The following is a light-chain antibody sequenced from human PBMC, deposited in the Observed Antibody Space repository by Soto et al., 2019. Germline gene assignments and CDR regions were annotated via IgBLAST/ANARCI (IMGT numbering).Light chain of an antibody. CDR3: ASWDDSQHALL. CDR2: YDG. V-gene: IGLV1-36*01. J-gene: IGLJ2*01. CDR1: SSNLGAGYD. Sequence: QSVLTQPPSVSGAPGQRVTIPCTGNSSNLGAGYDVHWYQQLPGKAPKLLLYYDGVLASGVSDRFSGSRSVSSASLAISGLQSEDEATYYCASWDDSQHALLFGGGTKLTVL.